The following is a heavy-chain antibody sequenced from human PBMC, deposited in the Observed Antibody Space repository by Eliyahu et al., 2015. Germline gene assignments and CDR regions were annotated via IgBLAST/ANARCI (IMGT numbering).Heavy chain of an antibody. D-gene: IGHD5-12*01. CDR2: MKQDGTEK. V-gene: IGHV3-7*01. J-gene: IGHJ3*02. Sequence: EVQLVESGGGLVQPGGSLRLSCEASGFTFSSYWMIWVRQARGKGLEWVANMKQDGTEKYYVDSVKGRFTISRDNAKNSLYLQMISLRVEDTAIYYCARLNSGPRWGDSFDIWGQGTMVTVSS. CDR3: ARLNSGPRWGDSFDI. CDR1: GFTFSSYW.